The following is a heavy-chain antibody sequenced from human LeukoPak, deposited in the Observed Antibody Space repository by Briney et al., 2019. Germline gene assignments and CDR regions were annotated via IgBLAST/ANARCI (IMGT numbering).Heavy chain of an antibody. J-gene: IGHJ6*03. CDR3: AREVNDGDIVVVPPSERKYYYYYMDV. D-gene: IGHD2-2*01. Sequence: SETLSLTCTVSGGSISSGSYYWSWFRQPAGKGLEWIGRIYTSGSTNYNPSLKSRVTISVDTSKNQFSLKLSSVTAADTAVYYCAREVNDGDIVVVPPSERKYYYYYMDVWGKGTTVTVSS. CDR2: IYTSGST. V-gene: IGHV4-61*02. CDR1: GGSISSGSYY.